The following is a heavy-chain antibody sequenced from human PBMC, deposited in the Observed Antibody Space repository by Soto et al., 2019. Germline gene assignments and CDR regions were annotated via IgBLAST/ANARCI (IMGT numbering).Heavy chain of an antibody. J-gene: IGHJ6*03. CDR2: ITGSGVST. CDR1: GFTFSSYA. CDR3: ANHVAGQGYYYYYMDV. Sequence: GGSLRLSCAASGFTFSSYAMSWVRQAPGKGLEWVSSITGSGVSTYFADSVKGRFTISRDNSKNTLYLQMNSLRAEDTAVYYCANHVAGQGYYYYYMDVWGKGTTVTVSS. D-gene: IGHD2-21*01. V-gene: IGHV3-23*01.